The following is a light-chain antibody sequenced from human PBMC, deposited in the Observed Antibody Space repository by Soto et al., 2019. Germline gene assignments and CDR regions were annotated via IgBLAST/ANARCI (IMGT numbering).Light chain of an antibody. CDR3: QQYDNSIT. Sequence: EIVLTQSPGTLSLSPGETATLSCRASQSVSSNNLAWYHQKPGQTPSLLIYGASTRATGIPDRFSGSGSGTDFTLTISRLEPEDFTVYYCQQYDNSITFGQGTRVEIE. CDR1: QSVSSNN. V-gene: IGKV3-20*01. CDR2: GAS. J-gene: IGKJ5*01.